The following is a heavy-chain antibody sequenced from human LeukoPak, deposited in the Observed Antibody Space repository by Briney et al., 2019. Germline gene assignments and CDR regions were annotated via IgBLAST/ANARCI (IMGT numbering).Heavy chain of an antibody. CDR3: ARDAQRGFDYSNSLKY. V-gene: IGHV3-33*01. D-gene: IGHD4-11*01. CDR2: IWSDGTNR. Sequence: TGGSLRLFCAASGFIFSHHGMHWVRQAPGQGLEWVAVIWSDGTNRFYADSVKGRFTISRDNSQNTVFLQMDSLRVRDTAIYYCARDAQRGFDYSNSLKYWGHGTLVTVSS. J-gene: IGHJ4*01. CDR1: GFIFSHHG.